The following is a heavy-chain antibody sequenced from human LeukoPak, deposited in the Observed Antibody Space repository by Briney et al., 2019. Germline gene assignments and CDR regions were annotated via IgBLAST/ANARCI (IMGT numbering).Heavy chain of an antibody. CDR1: GGSISGSY. V-gene: IGHV4-4*07. Sequence: SETLSLTCTVSGGSISGSYWSWIRQPAGKGLEWIGRIYTSGSTNYNPSLKSRVTMSVDTSKNQFSLKLSSVTAADTAVYYCARDWGAGQQGFDYWGQGTLVTVSS. J-gene: IGHJ4*02. CDR3: ARDWGAGQQGFDY. CDR2: IYTSGST. D-gene: IGHD3-16*01.